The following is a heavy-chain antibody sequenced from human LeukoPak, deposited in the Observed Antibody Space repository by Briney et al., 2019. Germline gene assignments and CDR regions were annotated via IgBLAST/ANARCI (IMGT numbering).Heavy chain of an antibody. Sequence: PSETLSLTCTVSGGSISSGGYYWSWIRQHPGKGLEWIGDIYYSGSTYYKPSLKSRVTISVDTSKNQFSLKLSSVTAADTAVYYCARGGPDYYDSSGYYHFDYWGQGTLVTVSS. CDR1: GGSISSGGYY. CDR3: ARGGPDYYDSSGYYHFDY. D-gene: IGHD3-22*01. J-gene: IGHJ4*02. V-gene: IGHV4-31*03. CDR2: IYYSGST.